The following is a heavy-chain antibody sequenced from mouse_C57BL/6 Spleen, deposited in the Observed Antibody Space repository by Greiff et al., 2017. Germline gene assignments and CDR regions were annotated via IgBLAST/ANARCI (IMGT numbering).Heavy chain of an antibody. CDR1: GYSITSGYY. CDR2: ISYDGSN. Sequence: EVQLVESGPGLVKPSQSLSLTCSVTGYSITSGYYWNWIRQFPGNKLEWMGYISYDGSNNYNPSLKNRISITRDTSKNQFFLKLNSVTTEDTATYYCAREGRYWGQGTTLTVSS. V-gene: IGHV3-6*01. J-gene: IGHJ2*01. CDR3: AREGRY.